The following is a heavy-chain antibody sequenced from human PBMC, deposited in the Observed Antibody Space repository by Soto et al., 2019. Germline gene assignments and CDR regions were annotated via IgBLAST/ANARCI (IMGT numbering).Heavy chain of an antibody. CDR3: ARGEDIVATGAFDP. V-gene: IGHV1-69*01. J-gene: IGHJ5*02. D-gene: IGHD5-12*01. CDR1: GGTFSSYA. Sequence: QVQLVQSGAEVKKPGSSVKVSCKASGGTFSSYAISWVRQAPGQGLEWMGGIIPICGTANYAQKLQGRVTITADESTSISYMKLINLRSEDTAVYYCARGEDIVATGAFDPWGQRPLVTVSS. CDR2: IIPICGTA.